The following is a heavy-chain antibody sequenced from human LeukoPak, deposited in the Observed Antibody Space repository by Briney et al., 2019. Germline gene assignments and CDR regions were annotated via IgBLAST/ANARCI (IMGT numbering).Heavy chain of an antibody. J-gene: IGHJ4*02. Sequence: GGSLRLSCAASGFTFSSYAMSWARQAPGKGLEWVSAISGSGGSTYYADSVKGRFTISRGNSKNTLYLQMNSLRAEDTAVYYCAKDSFSHMIVVVSPFDYWGQGTLVTVSS. CDR1: GFTFSSYA. CDR3: AKDSFSHMIVVVSPFDY. V-gene: IGHV3-23*01. D-gene: IGHD3-22*01. CDR2: ISGSGGST.